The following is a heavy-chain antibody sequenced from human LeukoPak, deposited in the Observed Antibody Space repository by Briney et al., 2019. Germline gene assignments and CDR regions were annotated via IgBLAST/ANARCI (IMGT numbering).Heavy chain of an antibody. CDR3: ARDDFWSGYRAFDI. D-gene: IGHD3-3*01. Sequence: ASVKVSCEASGYTFTSYGISWVRQAPGQGLEWMGWISAYNGNTNYAQKLQGRVTMTTDTSTSTAYMELRSLRSDDTAVYYCARDDFWSGYRAFDIWGQGTMVTVPS. CDR2: ISAYNGNT. V-gene: IGHV1-18*01. CDR1: GYTFTSYG. J-gene: IGHJ3*02.